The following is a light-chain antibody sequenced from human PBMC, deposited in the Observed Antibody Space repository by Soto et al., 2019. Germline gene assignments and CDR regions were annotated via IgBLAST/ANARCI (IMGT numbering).Light chain of an antibody. V-gene: IGKV3-20*01. CDR2: AAS. Sequence: EIVLTQSPGTLSLSPGERATLSCRASQSVTSSYLAWYQQKPGQAPRLLIYAASSRATGIPDRFSGSGSGTDFTLTISRLEPEDVAVYYCQQYGYSATFGGGTKVEIK. CDR1: QSVTSSY. CDR3: QQYGYSAT. J-gene: IGKJ4*01.